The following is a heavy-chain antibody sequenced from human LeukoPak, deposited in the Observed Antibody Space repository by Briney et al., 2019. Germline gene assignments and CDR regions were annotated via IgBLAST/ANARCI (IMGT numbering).Heavy chain of an antibody. CDR3: ARGSMHVYHLYTDY. CDR1: GFTFSNYA. Sequence: QPGGSLRLSCASSGFTFSNYAMHWVRQAPGQGLEWVASIKQDGSERYYVDSVKGRFTISRDNAKNSLFLQLCSLRVEDTAVYYCARGSMHVYHLYTDYWGQGTLVTVSS. V-gene: IGHV3-7*01. J-gene: IGHJ4*02. D-gene: IGHD3-16*01. CDR2: IKQDGSER.